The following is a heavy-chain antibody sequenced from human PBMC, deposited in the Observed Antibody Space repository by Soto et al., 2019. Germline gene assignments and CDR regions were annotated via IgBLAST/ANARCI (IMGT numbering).Heavy chain of an antibody. CDR3: ASHTAMVYFDY. Sequence: SETLSLTCAVYGESFNDYYWSWIRQPPGKGLEWIGEINHSENTNYNPSLKSRVTISVDTSKNQFSLKLNSVTAADTAVYYCASHTAMVYFDYWGQGTLVTVSS. J-gene: IGHJ4*02. D-gene: IGHD5-18*01. CDR1: GESFNDYY. CDR2: INHSENT. V-gene: IGHV4-34*09.